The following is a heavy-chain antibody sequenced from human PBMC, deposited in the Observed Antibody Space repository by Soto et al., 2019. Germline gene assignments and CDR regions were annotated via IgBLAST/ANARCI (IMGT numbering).Heavy chain of an antibody. J-gene: IGHJ4*02. D-gene: IGHD2-15*01. CDR2: IYYSGST. Sequence: SETLSLTCTVSGGSISSSSYYWGWIRQPPGKGLEWIGSIYYSGSTYYNPSLKSRVTISVDTSKNQFSLKLSSVTAADTAVYYCARQLIVVVVAATSPFDYWGQGTLVTVSS. CDR3: ARQLIVVVVAATSPFDY. CDR1: GGSISSSSYY. V-gene: IGHV4-39*01.